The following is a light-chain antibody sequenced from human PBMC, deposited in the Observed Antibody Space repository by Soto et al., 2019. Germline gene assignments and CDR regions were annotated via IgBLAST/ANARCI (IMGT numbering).Light chain of an antibody. J-gene: IGLJ1*01. V-gene: IGLV2-11*01. CDR1: SSDVGGYNY. Sequence: QSALTQPRSASGSPGQSITISCTGTSSDVGGYNYVSWYQQHPAKAPKLIIFDVSKRPSGVPNRFSGSKSGNTASLTISGLRAEDEADYYCCSHSGFNTPYVFASGTKVTVL. CDR2: DVS. CDR3: CSHSGFNTPYV.